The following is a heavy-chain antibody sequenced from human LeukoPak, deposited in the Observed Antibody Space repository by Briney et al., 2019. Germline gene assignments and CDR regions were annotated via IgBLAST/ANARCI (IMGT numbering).Heavy chain of an antibody. CDR1: GGSFSGYY. V-gene: IGHV4-34*01. CDR2: INHSGST. D-gene: IGHD1-26*01. J-gene: IGHJ6*02. CDR3: AREGATWYYYGMDV. Sequence: KPSETLSLTCAVYGGSFSGYYWSWIRQPPGKGLEWIGEINHSGSTNYNPSPKSRVTISVDTSKNQFSLKLSSVTAADTAVYYCAREGATWYYYGMDVWGQGTTVTVSS.